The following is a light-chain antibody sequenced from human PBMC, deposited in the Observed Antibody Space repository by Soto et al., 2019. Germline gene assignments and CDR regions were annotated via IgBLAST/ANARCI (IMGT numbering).Light chain of an antibody. V-gene: IGKV3-20*01. Sequence: EIVLTQSPGNLSLSPGERATLSCRASQSVSSRNLAWYQQKPGQAPRLLIYGTSSRATGIPDRFSGSGSGTDFTLTISRLEPEDFAVYYCQQYGSSPLFTFGPGTKVDV. CDR3: QQYGSSPLFT. CDR2: GTS. J-gene: IGKJ3*01. CDR1: QSVSSRN.